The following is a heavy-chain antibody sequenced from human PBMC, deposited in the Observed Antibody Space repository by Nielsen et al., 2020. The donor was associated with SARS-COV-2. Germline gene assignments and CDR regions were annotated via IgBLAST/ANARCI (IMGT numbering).Heavy chain of an antibody. J-gene: IGHJ6*02. CDR1: GFTFGSYG. CDR2: IWYDGSNK. D-gene: IGHD6-13*01. Sequence: GSLKISCAASGFTFGSYGMHWVRQAPGKGLEWLAVIWYDGSNKYYADSVKGRFTISRDNSKNTLYLQMNSLRAEDTAVYYCASELVPGYYGMDVWGQGTTVTVSS. V-gene: IGHV3-33*01. CDR3: ASELVPGYYGMDV.